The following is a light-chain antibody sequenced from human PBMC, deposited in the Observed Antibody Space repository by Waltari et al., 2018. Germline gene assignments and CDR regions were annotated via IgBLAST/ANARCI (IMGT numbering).Light chain of an antibody. CDR2: KVS. CDR1: QSVGYW. Sequence: DIQMTPSPSTLSASVGDRVTITCRASQSVGYWLAWYQQKPGRAPKALIYKVSNLESGVPSRFSGSGSGTDFTLTISSLQPDDFATYYCQHYNGYPWTFGHGTKVEIK. CDR3: QHYNGYPWT. V-gene: IGKV1-5*03. J-gene: IGKJ1*01.